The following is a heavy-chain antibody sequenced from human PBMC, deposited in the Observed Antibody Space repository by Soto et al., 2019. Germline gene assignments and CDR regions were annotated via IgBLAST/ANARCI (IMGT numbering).Heavy chain of an antibody. V-gene: IGHV1-18*04. CDR3: AKDARRVFGNDFDI. CDR1: GYTFTSYG. D-gene: IGHD3-16*01. J-gene: IGHJ3*02. CDR2: ISAYNGNT. Sequence: QVQLVQSGPEVKKPGASVKVSCKASGYTFTSYGLSWVRQAPGQGLEWMGWISAYNGNTNYAQKFQGRVTMTAGASTSTAYMELRSLRSDDTAVYYCAKDARRVFGNDFDIWGPGTMVTVPA.